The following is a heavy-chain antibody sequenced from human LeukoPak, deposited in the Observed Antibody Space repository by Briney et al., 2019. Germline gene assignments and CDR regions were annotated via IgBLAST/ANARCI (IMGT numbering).Heavy chain of an antibody. CDR1: GFTFDSFW. Sequence: PGGSLRLSCGGSGFTFDSFWMSWVRQAPEMGLEWVANINQDGSKKYYVESVKGRFTISRDNAKNSLYLQMNSLRAEDTAVYFCTRKIGVSWGQGTLVTVSS. J-gene: IGHJ5*02. V-gene: IGHV3-7*03. D-gene: IGHD2/OR15-2a*01. CDR3: TRKIGVS. CDR2: INQDGSKK.